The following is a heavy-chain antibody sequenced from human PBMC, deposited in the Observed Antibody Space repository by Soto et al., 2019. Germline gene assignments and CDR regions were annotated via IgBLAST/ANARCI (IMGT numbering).Heavy chain of an antibody. Sequence: PGGSLRLSGTFSGFVFRHHYLTCIRQAPGKGLEWLSYISTSGSPAYYADSVKGRFTISTDNAKKSLYLQMDSLRAEDTGVYYCATGGIYYEAWGQGTLVTVSS. V-gene: IGHV3-11*01. CDR2: ISTSGSPA. J-gene: IGHJ5*02. CDR1: GFVFRHHY. CDR3: ATGGIYYEA. D-gene: IGHD1-26*01.